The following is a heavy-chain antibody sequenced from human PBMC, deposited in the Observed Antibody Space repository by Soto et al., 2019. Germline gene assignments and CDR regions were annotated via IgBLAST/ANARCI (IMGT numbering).Heavy chain of an antibody. CDR3: ARVVITFGGVIVPYYFDY. D-gene: IGHD3-16*02. CDR1: GYTFTSYG. Sequence: QVQLVQSGAEVKKPGASVKVSCKASGYTFTSYGISWVRQAPGQGLEWMGWISAYNGNTNYAQKLQGRVTMTTDTSTSTAYMELRSLRSDDTAVYYCARVVITFGGVIVPYYFDYWGQGTLVTVSS. CDR2: ISAYNGNT. V-gene: IGHV1-18*01. J-gene: IGHJ4*02.